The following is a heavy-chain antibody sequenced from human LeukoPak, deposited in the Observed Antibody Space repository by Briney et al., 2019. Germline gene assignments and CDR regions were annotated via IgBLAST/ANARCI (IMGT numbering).Heavy chain of an antibody. V-gene: IGHV3-21*04. CDR2: ISSSSTYI. CDR1: RFNFSSYS. D-gene: IGHD3-22*01. CDR3: AKAAQGYYYDSSGPFDY. Sequence: GGSLRLSCAASRFNFSSYSINWVRQAPGKGLEWVSSISSSSTYIYYADSMKGRFTISRDNAKNSLYLRMNSLRAEDTAVYYCAKAAQGYYYDSSGPFDYWGQGTLVTVSS. J-gene: IGHJ4*02.